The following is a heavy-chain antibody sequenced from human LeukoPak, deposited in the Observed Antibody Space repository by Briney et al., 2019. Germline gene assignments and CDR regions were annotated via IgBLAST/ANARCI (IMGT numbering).Heavy chain of an antibody. V-gene: IGHV3-48*03. CDR1: GFTFSSYE. CDR3: VRDYGGSSPFDF. J-gene: IGHJ4*02. D-gene: IGHD4-23*01. Sequence: GGSLRLSCAASGFTFSSYEMHWVRQAPGKGLEWVSYISSSGSTIYYADSVKGRFTVSRDNAKNSLYLQMNSLRAEDTAVYYCVRDYGGSSPFDFWGQGTLVTVSS. CDR2: ISSSGSTI.